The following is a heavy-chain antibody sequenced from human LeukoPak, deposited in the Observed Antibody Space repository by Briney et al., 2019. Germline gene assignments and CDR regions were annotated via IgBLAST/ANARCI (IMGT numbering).Heavy chain of an antibody. CDR1: GFTFSSYA. CDR2: ISYDGSNK. Sequence: GGSLRLSCAASGFTFSSYAMHWVRQAPGKGLEWVAVISYDGSNKYYADSVKGRFTISRDNSKNTLYLQMNSLRAEDTAVYYCARDRGGGFGDNWDYWGQGTLVTVSS. V-gene: IGHV3-30-3*01. CDR3: ARDRGGGFGDNWDY. J-gene: IGHJ4*02. D-gene: IGHD3-10*01.